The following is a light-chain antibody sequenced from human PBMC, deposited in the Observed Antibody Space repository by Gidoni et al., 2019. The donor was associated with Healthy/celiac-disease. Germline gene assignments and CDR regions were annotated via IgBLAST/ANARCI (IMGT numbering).Light chain of an antibody. CDR1: QSVSSN. V-gene: IGKV3-15*01. Sequence: EIVMTQSPVTLSVSPVERATLSCRASQSVSSNLVWYQQKPGQAPRLLIYGASTRATGIPARFSGSGSGTEFPLTISSLQSEDFAVYYCQQYNNWPYTFGQGTKLEIK. CDR2: GAS. J-gene: IGKJ2*01. CDR3: QQYNNWPYT.